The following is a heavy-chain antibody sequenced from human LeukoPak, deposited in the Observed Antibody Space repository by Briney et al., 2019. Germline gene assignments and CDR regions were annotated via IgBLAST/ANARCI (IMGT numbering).Heavy chain of an antibody. CDR1: GGSMSSYY. Sequence: SETLSLTCTVSGGSMSSYYWSWIRQPPGKGMECIGSIYYTGTTNYNPSLKSRATISVDTSKNQFSLKLSSVTAADTAVYYCATLPRGTQPPDYFHHWGQGTLVTVSS. J-gene: IGHJ1*01. CDR2: IYYTGTT. CDR3: ATLPRGTQPPDYFHH. D-gene: IGHD1-1*01. V-gene: IGHV4-59*08.